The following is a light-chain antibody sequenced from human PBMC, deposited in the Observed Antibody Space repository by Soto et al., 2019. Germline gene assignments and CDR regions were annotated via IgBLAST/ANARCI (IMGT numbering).Light chain of an antibody. Sequence: EIVLTQSPGTLSLSPGERATLSCRASQSVSNNYLAWYQQKPGQAPRLLIYGASTRATGVPDRFSGTGSGTEFTLTISSLKSEDYGVYYCQQYKSWPPITFGQGTRLDIK. CDR2: GAS. CDR1: QSVSNN. V-gene: IGKV3-15*01. J-gene: IGKJ5*01. CDR3: QQYKSWPPIT.